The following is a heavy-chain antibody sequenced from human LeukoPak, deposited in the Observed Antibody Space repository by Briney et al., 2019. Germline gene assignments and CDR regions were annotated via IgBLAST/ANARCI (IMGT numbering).Heavy chain of an antibody. CDR3: AKTPDYGSSWYNWFDP. CDR1: GLTFDDYA. J-gene: IGHJ5*02. D-gene: IGHD6-13*01. Sequence: PGRSLRLSCAASGLTFDDYAMHWVRQAPGKGLECVSGISWNSGSIGYADSVKGRFTISRDNAKNSLYLQMNSLRAEDTALYYCAKTPDYGSSWYNWFDPWGQGTLVTVSS. V-gene: IGHV3-9*01. CDR2: ISWNSGSI.